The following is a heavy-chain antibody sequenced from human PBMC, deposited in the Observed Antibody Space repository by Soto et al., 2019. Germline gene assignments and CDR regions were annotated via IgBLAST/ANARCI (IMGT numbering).Heavy chain of an antibody. D-gene: IGHD2-15*01. CDR2: IYYSGST. J-gene: IGHJ5*02. V-gene: IGHV4-31*03. Sequence: TLSLTCTVSGGSISSGGYYWSWIRQHPGKGLEWIGYIYYSGSTYYNPSLKSRVTISVDTSKNQFSLKLSSVTAADTAVYYCARDNGEDCSGGSCHWFDPWGQGTLVTVSS. CDR3: ARDNGEDCSGGSCHWFDP. CDR1: GGSISSGGYY.